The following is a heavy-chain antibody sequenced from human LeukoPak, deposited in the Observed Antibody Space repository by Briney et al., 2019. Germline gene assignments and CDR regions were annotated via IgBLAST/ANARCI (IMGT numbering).Heavy chain of an antibody. D-gene: IGHD6-13*01. CDR1: GYTFTYYG. Sequence: GASVKVSCKASGYTFTYYGITWVRQAPGQGLEWMLCIRVYNGNTNYAQKLQGRVSLTTDTSTSTAYMELRSLRSDDTAVYYCARVQSSPYSSSWYYCSDYWGQGTLVTVSS. CDR2: IRVYNGNT. V-gene: IGHV1-18*01. CDR3: ARVQSSPYSSSWYYCSDY. J-gene: IGHJ4*02.